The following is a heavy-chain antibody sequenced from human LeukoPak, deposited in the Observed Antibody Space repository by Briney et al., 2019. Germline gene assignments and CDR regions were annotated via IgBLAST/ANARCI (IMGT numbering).Heavy chain of an antibody. Sequence: PGGCLRLSCAASGFTFSSYAMHWVRQAPGKGLGWVAVISYDGSNKYYADSVKGRFTISRDNSKNTLYLQMNSLRAEDTAVYYCARAGVVTAILGAFDIWGQGTMVTVSS. J-gene: IGHJ3*02. CDR3: ARAGVVTAILGAFDI. V-gene: IGHV3-30-3*01. D-gene: IGHD2-21*02. CDR2: ISYDGSNK. CDR1: GFTFSSYA.